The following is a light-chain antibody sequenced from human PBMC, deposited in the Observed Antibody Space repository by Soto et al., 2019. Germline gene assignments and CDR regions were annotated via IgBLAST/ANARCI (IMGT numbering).Light chain of an antibody. J-gene: IGKJ5*01. CDR3: QQYGSTHSIP. CDR1: QSVSSSY. CDR2: GAS. Sequence: EIVMTQSPATLSVSPGERATLSCRASQSVSSSYLAWYQQKPGQAPRLLIYGASSSATGIPDRFSGRGSGTDFTIPVSTLEAGGFTVNNSQQYGSTHSIPFGQGTRLEI. V-gene: IGKV3-20*01.